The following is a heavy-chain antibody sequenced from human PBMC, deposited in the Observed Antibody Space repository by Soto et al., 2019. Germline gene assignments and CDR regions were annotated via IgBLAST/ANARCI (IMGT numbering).Heavy chain of an antibody. CDR2: INHSGST. Sequence: SETLSLTCAVYGGSFSGYYWSWIRQPPGKGLEWIGEINHSGSTNYNPSLKSRVTISVDTSKNQFSLKLSSVTAADTAVYYCARRADIVVVVAATSGGMDVWGQGTTVTVSS. CDR1: GGSFSGYY. J-gene: IGHJ6*02. D-gene: IGHD2-15*01. V-gene: IGHV4-34*01. CDR3: ARRADIVVVVAATSGGMDV.